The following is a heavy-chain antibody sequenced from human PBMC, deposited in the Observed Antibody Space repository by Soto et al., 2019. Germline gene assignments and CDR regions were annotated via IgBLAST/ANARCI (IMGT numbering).Heavy chain of an antibody. Sequence: EVPLAESGGGMVQPGGSLRLSCVASGFTFSSYDMHWVRQAPGKGLEYVSSISSNGGTTYYGNSVKGRFTISRDNSKNTLYLQMGSLRAGDMAVYYCVRRVSANYDYWGQGTLVTVSS. D-gene: IGHD1-7*01. CDR3: VRRVSANYDY. J-gene: IGHJ4*02. CDR2: ISSNGGTT. CDR1: GFTFSSYD. V-gene: IGHV3-64*01.